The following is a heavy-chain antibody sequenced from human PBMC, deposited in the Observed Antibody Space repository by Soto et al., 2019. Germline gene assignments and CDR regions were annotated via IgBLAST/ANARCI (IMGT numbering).Heavy chain of an antibody. CDR2: IYYSGST. CDR1: GGSISSGGYY. J-gene: IGHJ4*02. CDR3: ARGPRYDFWSGYFDY. Sequence: SETLSLTCTVSGGSISSGGYYLSWIRQHPGKGLEWIGYIYYSGSTYYNPSLKSRVTISVDTSKNQFSLKLSSVTAADTAVYYCARGPRYDFWSGYFDYWGQGTLVTVSS. D-gene: IGHD3-3*01. V-gene: IGHV4-31*02.